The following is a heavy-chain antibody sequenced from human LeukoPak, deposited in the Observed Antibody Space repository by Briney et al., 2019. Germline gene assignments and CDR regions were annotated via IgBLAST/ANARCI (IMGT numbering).Heavy chain of an antibody. CDR2: ISYDGNNK. V-gene: IGHV3-30*03. CDR3: AIAVAPGYYYMDV. J-gene: IGHJ6*03. D-gene: IGHD6-19*01. Sequence: GGSLRLSCAASGFTFSSYGMHWVRQAPGKGLKWVAVISYDGNNKNYADSVKGRFTISRDNSKNTLYLQMNSLRAEDTAVYYCAIAVAPGYYYMDVWGKGTTVTVSS. CDR1: GFTFSSYG.